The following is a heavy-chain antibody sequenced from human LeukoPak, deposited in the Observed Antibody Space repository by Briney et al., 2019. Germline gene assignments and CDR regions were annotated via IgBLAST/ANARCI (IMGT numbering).Heavy chain of an antibody. CDR1: GGSISSGDYY. V-gene: IGHV4-30-4*08. CDR3: ARDNYDSTLRAFDI. D-gene: IGHD3-22*01. J-gene: IGHJ3*02. CDR2: IYYSGST. Sequence: PSETLSLTCTVSGGSISSGDYYWSWIRQPPGRGLEWIGYIYYSGSTYYNPSLKSRVTISVDTSKNQFSLKLSSVTAADTAVYYCARDNYDSTLRAFDIWGQGTMVTVSS.